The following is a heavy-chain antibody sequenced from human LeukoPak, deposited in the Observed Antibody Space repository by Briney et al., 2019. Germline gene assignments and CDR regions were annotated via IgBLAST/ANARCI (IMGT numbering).Heavy chain of an antibody. J-gene: IGHJ4*02. CDR3: AKGNALRYFDQKGSYYYFDY. D-gene: IGHD3-9*01. CDR2: ISWNSGSI. CDR1: GFAFDDYA. Sequence: PGGSLRLSCAASGFAFDDYAMHWVRQAPGKGLEWVLGISWNSGSIGYADSVKGRFTISRDNAKNSLYLQMNSLRAEDTALYYCAKGNALRYFDQKGSYYYFDYWGQGTLVTVSS. V-gene: IGHV3-9*01.